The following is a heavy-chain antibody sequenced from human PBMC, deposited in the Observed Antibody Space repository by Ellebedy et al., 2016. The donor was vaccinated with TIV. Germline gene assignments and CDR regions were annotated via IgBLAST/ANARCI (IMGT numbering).Heavy chain of an antibody. CDR3: ATDGSYGDYLSPAHAFEI. CDR2: IRVDGNEK. V-gene: IGHV3-7*01. D-gene: IGHD4-17*01. Sequence: GESLKISCAASGFSFSSYWMSWVRQAPGKGLEWVANIRVDGNEKYYVDSVKGRFTISRDNAKNSLYLEMNSLRAEDTAVYYCATDGSYGDYLSPAHAFEIWGQGTVVAVSS. J-gene: IGHJ3*02. CDR1: GFSFSSYW.